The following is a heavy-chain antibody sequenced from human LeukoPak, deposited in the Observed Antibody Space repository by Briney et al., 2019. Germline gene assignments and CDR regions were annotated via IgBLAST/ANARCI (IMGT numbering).Heavy chain of an antibody. CDR2: ISGSSGYI. D-gene: IGHD3-22*01. V-gene: IGHV3-21*01. CDR1: GFTFSTYT. CDR3: ARDLDTSGYYQFDY. J-gene: IGHJ4*02. Sequence: GGSLRLSCAASGFTFSTYTMNWVRQAPGEGLAWVSSISGSSGYIFYADSVKGRFTISRDNAKDSLYLQMNSLRAEDTAVYYCARDLDTSGYYQFDYWGQGTLVTVSS.